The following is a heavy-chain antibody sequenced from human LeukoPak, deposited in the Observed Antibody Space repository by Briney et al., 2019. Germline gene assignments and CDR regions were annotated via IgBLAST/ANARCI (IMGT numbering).Heavy chain of an antibody. CDR3: AKAGTYYYDV. CDR2: ISGSGGST. CDR1: GITLCQLG. J-gene: IGHJ4*02. D-gene: IGHD3-22*01. Sequence: GFLGIFFAALGITLCQLGIDLVRPGPGKGPEWVSAISGSGGSTYYADSVKGRFTISRDNSKNTLYLQMNSLRAEDTAVYYCAKAGTYYYDVWGQGTLVTVSS. V-gene: IGHV3-23*01.